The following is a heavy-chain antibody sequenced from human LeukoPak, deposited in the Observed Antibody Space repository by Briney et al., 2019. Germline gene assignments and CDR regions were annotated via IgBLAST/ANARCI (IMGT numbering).Heavy chain of an antibody. J-gene: IGHJ6*02. D-gene: IGHD6-13*01. CDR3: ARADIAAAGTNYYYGMDV. Sequence: GGSLRPSCAASGFTFSSYSMNWVRQAPGKGLEWVSSISSSSSYIYYADSVKGRFTISRDNAKNSLYLQMNSLRAEDTAMYYCARADIAAAGTNYYYGMDVWGQGTTVTVSS. CDR1: GFTFSSYS. CDR2: ISSSSSYI. V-gene: IGHV3-21*01.